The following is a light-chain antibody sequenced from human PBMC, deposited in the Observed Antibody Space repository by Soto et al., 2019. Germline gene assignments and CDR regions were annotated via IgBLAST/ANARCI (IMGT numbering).Light chain of an antibody. CDR3: QQYGSSFT. J-gene: IGKJ3*01. CDR2: GAS. V-gene: IGKV3-20*01. CDR1: QSVSSSY. Sequence: EIVLTQFPGTLSLSTGERATLSCRASQSVSSSYLAWYQQKPGQAPRLLIYGASSRATGIPDRFSGSGSGTDFTLTISRLEPEDFAVYYCQQYGSSFTFGPGTKVDIK.